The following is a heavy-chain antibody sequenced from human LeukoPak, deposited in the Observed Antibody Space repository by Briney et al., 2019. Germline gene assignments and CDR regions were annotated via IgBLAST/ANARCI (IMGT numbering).Heavy chain of an antibody. V-gene: IGHV3-43*02. CDR1: GFTFDDYA. D-gene: IGHD1-7*01. Sequence: PGRSLRLSCAASGFTFDDYAMHWVRQAPGKGLEWVSLISGDGGSTYYADSVKGRFTISRDNSKNSLYLQMNSLRTEDTALYYCAKELFNWNYGALGFDYWGQGTLVTVSS. J-gene: IGHJ4*02. CDR2: ISGDGGST. CDR3: AKELFNWNYGALGFDY.